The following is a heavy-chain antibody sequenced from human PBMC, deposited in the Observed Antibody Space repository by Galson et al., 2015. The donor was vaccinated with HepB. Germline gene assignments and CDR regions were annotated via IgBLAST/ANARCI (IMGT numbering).Heavy chain of an antibody. CDR1: GFSVSSNGVG. Sequence: PALVKPTQTLTLTCTLSGFSVSSNGVGVGWIRQPPGKALECFALIYWDDDKRLRPSLKSRLTISKDSSKNQVVLTMTNVDPVDTATYFCAHLRFGEFILDHWGQGVLVTVSS. D-gene: IGHD3-10*01. CDR2: IYWDDDK. J-gene: IGHJ4*02. CDR3: AHLRFGEFILDH. V-gene: IGHV2-5*02.